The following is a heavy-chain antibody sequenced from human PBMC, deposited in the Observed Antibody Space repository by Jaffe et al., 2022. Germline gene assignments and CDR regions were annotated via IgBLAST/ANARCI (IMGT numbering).Heavy chain of an antibody. J-gene: IGHJ4*02. CDR3: ASRRGYSYGYSDY. D-gene: IGHD5-18*01. CDR1: GGSISSGSYY. V-gene: IGHV4-61*02. Sequence: QVQLQESGPGLVKPSQTLSLTCTVSGGSISSGSYYWSWIRQPAGKGLEWIGRIYTSGSTNYNPSLKSRVTISVDTSKNQFSLKLSSVTAADTAVYYCASRRGYSYGYSDYWGQGTLVTVSS. CDR2: IYTSGST.